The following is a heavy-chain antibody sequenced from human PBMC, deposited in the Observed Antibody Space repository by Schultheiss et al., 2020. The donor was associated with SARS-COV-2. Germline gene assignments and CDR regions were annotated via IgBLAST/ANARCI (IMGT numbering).Heavy chain of an antibody. D-gene: IGHD5-18*01. J-gene: IGHJ6*02. Sequence: ASVKVSCKASGYTFTSYGISWVRQAPGQGLEWMGWISAYNGNTNYAQKLQGRVTMTTDTSTSTAYMELRSLRPDDTAVYYCARDVGGRIQLWLGSGPSYYGMDVWGQGTTVTVSS. CDR1: GYTFTSYG. CDR2: ISAYNGNT. CDR3: ARDVGGRIQLWLGSGPSYYGMDV. V-gene: IGHV1-18*04.